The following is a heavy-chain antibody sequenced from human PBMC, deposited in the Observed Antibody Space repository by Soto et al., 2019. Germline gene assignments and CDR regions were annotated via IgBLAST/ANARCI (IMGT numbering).Heavy chain of an antibody. V-gene: IGHV3-9*01. CDR3: ALSISHDLSYHFGY. Sequence: SLRLSCAASGFIFDDYAMHWVRQAPGKGLEWVSGINWNSDTIGYADSVKGRFTVSRDNAKGSLLLQMSSLRAEDTAVYFCALSISHDLSYHFGYWGQATPVTVS. CDR2: INWNSDTI. J-gene: IGHJ4*02. CDR1: GFIFDDYA.